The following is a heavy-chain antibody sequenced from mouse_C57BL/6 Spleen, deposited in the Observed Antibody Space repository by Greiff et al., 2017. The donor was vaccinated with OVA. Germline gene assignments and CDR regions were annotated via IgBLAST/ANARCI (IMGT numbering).Heavy chain of an antibody. J-gene: IGHJ2*01. V-gene: IGHV1-19*01. CDR3: ARGIYYDYDEDFDY. Sequence: EVQLQQSGPVLVKPGASVKMSCKASGYTFTDYYMNWVKQSPGKSLEWIGVINPYNGGTSYNQKFKGKATLTVDKSSSTAYMELNSLTSEDSAVYYCARGIYYDYDEDFDYWGKGTTLTVSS. CDR1: GYTFTDYY. D-gene: IGHD2-4*01. CDR2: INPYNGGT.